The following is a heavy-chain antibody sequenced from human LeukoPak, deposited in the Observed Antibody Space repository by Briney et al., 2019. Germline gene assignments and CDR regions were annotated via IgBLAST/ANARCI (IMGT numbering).Heavy chain of an antibody. J-gene: IGHJ4*02. CDR2: IKSKTGGWTT. V-gene: IGHV3-15*01. Sequence: GGALRLSCAAYGFTFSNAWMSWVRQAPGKGLEWVGRIKSKTGGWTTDYAAPVKGRFTISRDDSKHPLYLQIDSLKTADPAVYFCTTDQSLELPGFDYWGQGTLVTVSS. CDR1: GFTFSNAW. CDR3: TTDQSLELPGFDY. D-gene: IGHD1-7*01.